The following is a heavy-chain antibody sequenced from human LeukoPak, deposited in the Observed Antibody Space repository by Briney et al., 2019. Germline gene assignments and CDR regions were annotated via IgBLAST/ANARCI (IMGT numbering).Heavy chain of an antibody. J-gene: IGHJ6*02. CDR1: GFTFSSYA. CDR2: ISYDGSNK. V-gene: IGHV3-30-3*01. CDR3: ARDAGQQLSYYYGMDV. D-gene: IGHD6-13*01. Sequence: GGSLRLSCAASGFTFSSYAMHWVRQAPGKGLEWEAVISYDGSNKYYADSVKGRFTISRDNSKNTLYLQMNSLRAEDTAVYYCARDAGQQLSYYYGMDVWGQGTTVTVSS.